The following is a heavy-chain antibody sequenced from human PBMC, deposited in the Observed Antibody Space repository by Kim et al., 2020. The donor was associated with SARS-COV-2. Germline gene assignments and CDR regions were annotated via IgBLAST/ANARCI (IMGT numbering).Heavy chain of an antibody. Sequence: ASVKVSCKASGYTFTGYYMHWVRQAPGQGLEWMGWINPNSGGTNYAQKFQGWVTMTRDTSISTAYMELSRLRSDDTAVYYCARPSSGGKGKGGDYYYGMDVWGQGTTVTVSS. D-gene: IGHD3-16*01. J-gene: IGHJ6*02. CDR2: INPNSGGT. CDR3: ARPSSGGKGKGGDYYYGMDV. V-gene: IGHV1-2*04. CDR1: GYTFTGYY.